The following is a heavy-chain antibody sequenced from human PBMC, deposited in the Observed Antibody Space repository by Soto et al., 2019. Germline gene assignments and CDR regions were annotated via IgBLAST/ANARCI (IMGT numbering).Heavy chain of an antibody. D-gene: IGHD3-10*01. J-gene: IGHJ4*02. V-gene: IGHV4-4*02. Sequence: SETLSLTCAVSGVSISSGNWWTVVRQTPQRGLEYIGEIFHDGTANYYPSFERRVAISVDTSKNQFSLKLTSVTAADTAIYFCARLVYDTRLNYMYFDFWGQGALVTV. CDR1: GVSISSGNW. CDR2: IFHDGTA. CDR3: ARLVYDTRLNYMYFDF.